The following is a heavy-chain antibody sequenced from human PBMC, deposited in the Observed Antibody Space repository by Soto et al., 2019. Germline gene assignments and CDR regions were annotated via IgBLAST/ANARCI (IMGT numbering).Heavy chain of an antibody. CDR1: GFTFSSYA. V-gene: IGHV3-23*01. CDR3: AKCSSWFDDDGYYYYYGMDV. J-gene: IGHJ6*02. Sequence: GGSLRLSCAASGFTFSSYAMSWVRQAPGKGLEWVSAISGRGGSTYYADSVKGRFTISRDNSKNTLYLQMNSLRAEDTAVYYCAKCSSWFDDDGYYYYYGMDVWGQGTTVTVSS. CDR2: ISGRGGST. D-gene: IGHD6-13*01.